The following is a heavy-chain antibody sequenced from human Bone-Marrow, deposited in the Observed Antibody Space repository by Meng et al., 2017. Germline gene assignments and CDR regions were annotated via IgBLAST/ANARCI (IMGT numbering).Heavy chain of an antibody. CDR3: AGDATVVTRLDY. CDR2: ISYDGSNK. D-gene: IGHD4-23*01. J-gene: IGHJ4*02. V-gene: IGHV3-30*04. CDR1: GFTFSSYA. Sequence: GESLKISCAASGFTFSSYAMHWVRQAPGKGLEWVAVISYDGSNKYYADSVKGRFTISRDNSKNTLYLQMNSLRAEDTAVYYCAGDATVVTRLDYWGQGKLVTVSS.